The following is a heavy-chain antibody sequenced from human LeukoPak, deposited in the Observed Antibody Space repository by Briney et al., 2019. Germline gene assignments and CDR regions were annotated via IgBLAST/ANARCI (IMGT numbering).Heavy chain of an antibody. D-gene: IGHD3-22*01. Sequence: GASVKVSCKFSGYTLTELSMHWVREAPGKGLEWMGGFDPEDGETIYAQKYQGRVTMTTDTSTNTAFLELRHMKCDDSAVYYCARGYFASSGYRYFYDNWGQGTLVTVSS. CDR3: ARGYFASSGYRYFYDN. V-gene: IGHV1-24*01. CDR1: GYTLTELS. CDR2: FDPEDGET. J-gene: IGHJ1*01.